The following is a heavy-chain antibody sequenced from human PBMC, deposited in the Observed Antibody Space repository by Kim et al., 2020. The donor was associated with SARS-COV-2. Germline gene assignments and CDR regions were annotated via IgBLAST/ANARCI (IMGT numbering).Heavy chain of an antibody. D-gene: IGHD3-10*01. CDR2: ISYDGSKK. Sequence: GGSLRLSCAASGFTFSSYAMHWVRQAPGKGLEWVAVISYDGSKKYSADSVKGRFNISRDNSKNTLYLQMNSLRAEDTAVYYCARDRGASPVYYGSGRYFDYWGQGTLVTVSS. CDR3: ARDRGASPVYYGSGRYFDY. CDR1: GFTFSSYA. V-gene: IGHV3-30*04. J-gene: IGHJ4*02.